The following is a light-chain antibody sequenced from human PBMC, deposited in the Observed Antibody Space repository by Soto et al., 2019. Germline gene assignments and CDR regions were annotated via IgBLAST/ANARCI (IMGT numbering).Light chain of an antibody. J-gene: IGKJ2*01. CDR2: GAS. CDR1: QSVSSN. Sequence: TLSVSPGERATLSCRASQSVSSNLAWYQQKPGQAPRLLIYGASTRATGIPARFSGSGSGTEFTLTISSLQSEDFAVYYCQQYNNWPPYTFGQGTKVDIK. V-gene: IGKV3-15*01. CDR3: QQYNNWPPYT.